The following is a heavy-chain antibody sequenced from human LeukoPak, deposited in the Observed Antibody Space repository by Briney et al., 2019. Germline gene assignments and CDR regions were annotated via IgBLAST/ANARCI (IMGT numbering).Heavy chain of an antibody. Sequence: PGGSLRLSCAASGFTFSSYAMHWVRQAPGKGLEWVAVISYDGSNKYYADSVKGRFTISRDNAKNSLYLQMNSLRAEDTAVYYCARAHYGVGYWGQGTLVTVSS. CDR3: ARAHYGVGY. D-gene: IGHD4-17*01. CDR2: ISYDGSNK. CDR1: GFTFSSYA. V-gene: IGHV3-30*04. J-gene: IGHJ4*02.